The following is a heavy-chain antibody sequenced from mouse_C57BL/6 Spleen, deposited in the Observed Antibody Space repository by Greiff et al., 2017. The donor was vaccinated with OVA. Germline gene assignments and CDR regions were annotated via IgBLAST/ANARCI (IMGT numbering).Heavy chain of an antibody. CDR2: IDPSDSYT. V-gene: IGHV1-59*01. Sequence: QVQLQQSGAELVRPGTSVKLSCKASGYTFTSYWMHWVKQRPGQGLEWIGVIDPSDSYTNYNQKFKGKATLTVDTSSSTAYMQLSSLTSEDSAVYYCARGGYDYDYAMDYWGQGTSVTVSS. J-gene: IGHJ4*01. CDR1: GYTFTSYW. D-gene: IGHD2-4*01. CDR3: ARGGYDYDYAMDY.